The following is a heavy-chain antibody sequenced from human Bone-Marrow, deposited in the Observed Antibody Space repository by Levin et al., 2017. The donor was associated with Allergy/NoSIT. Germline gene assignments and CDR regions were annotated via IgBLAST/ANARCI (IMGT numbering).Heavy chain of an antibody. CDR3: AKEGLEYGGFY. CDR1: GFTFSSYG. V-gene: IGHV3-30*18. J-gene: IGHJ4*02. Sequence: GESLKISCAASGFTFSSYGMHWVRQAPGKGLEWVAVISYDGSNKYYADSVKGRFTISRDNSKNTLYLQMNSLRAEDTAVYYCAKEGLEYGGFYWGQGTLVTVSS. CDR2: ISYDGSNK. D-gene: IGHD3-3*01.